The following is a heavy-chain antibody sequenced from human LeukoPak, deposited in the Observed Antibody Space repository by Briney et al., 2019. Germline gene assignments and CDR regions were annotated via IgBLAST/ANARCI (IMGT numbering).Heavy chain of an antibody. Sequence: ASVKVSCKASGYTFTSYDINWVRQATGQGLEWMGWMNPNSGNTGYAQKFQGRVTMTRNTSISTAYMELGSLRSEDAAVYYCARVDSSGWYFGTPMTFVYWGQGTLVTVSS. J-gene: IGHJ4*02. CDR3: ARVDSSGWYFGTPMTFVY. CDR1: GYTFTSYD. V-gene: IGHV1-8*01. D-gene: IGHD6-19*01. CDR2: MNPNSGNT.